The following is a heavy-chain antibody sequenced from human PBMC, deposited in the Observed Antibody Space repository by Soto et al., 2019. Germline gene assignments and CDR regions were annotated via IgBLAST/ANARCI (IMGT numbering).Heavy chain of an antibody. CDR2: ISAYNGNT. Sequence: ASVKFSCKSSGYTFTSYGISWVRQAPGQGLEWMGWISAYNGNTNYAQKLQGRVTMTTDTSTSTAYMELRSLRSDDTAVYYCARDQREYYDFWSGYPDYGMDVWGQGTTVTGS. D-gene: IGHD3-3*01. CDR1: GYTFTSYG. V-gene: IGHV1-18*01. J-gene: IGHJ6*02. CDR3: ARDQREYYDFWSGYPDYGMDV.